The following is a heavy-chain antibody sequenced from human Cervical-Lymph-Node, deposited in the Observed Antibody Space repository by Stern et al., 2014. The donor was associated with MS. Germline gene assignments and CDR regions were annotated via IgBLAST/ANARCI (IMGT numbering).Heavy chain of an antibody. CDR3: SRRGRNDFTKTYDY. V-gene: IGHV5-51*03. CDR2: IFPYVDDI. D-gene: IGHD3-3*01. CDR1: GYSFTNYW. Sequence: EVQLVESGAAVKKPGESLTISCRGSGYSFTNYWIAWVRQMPGKGLEWMGIIFPYVDDIRYSPSFQGQVTISADKSISTAFLQWSSLKASDTAMYYCSRRGRNDFTKTYDYWGQGTLVTVSS. J-gene: IGHJ4*02.